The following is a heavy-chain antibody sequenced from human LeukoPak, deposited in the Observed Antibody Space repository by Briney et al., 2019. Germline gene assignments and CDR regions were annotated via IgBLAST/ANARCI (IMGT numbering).Heavy chain of an antibody. V-gene: IGHV3-23*01. D-gene: IGHD2-15*01. CDR3: AKERGVVVVAATASY. CDR1: GFTFSSYA. J-gene: IGHJ4*02. CDR2: ISGSGGST. Sequence: GGSLRLSCAASGFTFSSYAMSWVRQAPGKGLEWVSAISGSGGSTYYADSVKGRFTISRDNSKNTLCLQMNSLRAEDTAVYYCAKERGVVVVAATASYWGQGTLVTVSS.